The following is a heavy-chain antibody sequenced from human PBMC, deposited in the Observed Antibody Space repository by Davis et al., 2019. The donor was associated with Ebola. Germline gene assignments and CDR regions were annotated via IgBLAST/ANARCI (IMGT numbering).Heavy chain of an antibody. D-gene: IGHD6-19*01. CDR2: IGSSSSII. CDR3: AKDTSNVWFDV. Sequence: GESLKISCAASGFTFSGYSMNWVRQAPGKGLEWVSYIGSSSSIIYYADSVKGRFTISRDNSKNTLYLQMNSLRVEDTAIYYCAKDTSNVWFDVWGPGTMVTVSS. CDR1: GFTFSGYS. V-gene: IGHV3-48*01. J-gene: IGHJ3*01.